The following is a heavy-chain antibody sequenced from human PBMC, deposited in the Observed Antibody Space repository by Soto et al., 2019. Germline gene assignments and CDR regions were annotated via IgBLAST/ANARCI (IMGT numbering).Heavy chain of an antibody. Sequence: ASVKVSCKASGGTFSSYAISWVRQAPGQGLEWMGGIIPIFGTANYAQKFQGRVTITADKSTSTAYMELSSLRSEDTAVYYCAREGPTYYDRAAYYYGMDVWGQGTTVTSP. J-gene: IGHJ6*02. V-gene: IGHV1-69*06. CDR1: GGTFSSYA. D-gene: IGHD3-22*01. CDR2: IIPIFGTA. CDR3: AREGPTYYDRAAYYYGMDV.